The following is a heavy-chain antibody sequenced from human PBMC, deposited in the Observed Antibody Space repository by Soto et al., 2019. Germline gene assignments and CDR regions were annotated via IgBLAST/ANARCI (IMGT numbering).Heavy chain of an antibody. CDR3: VRDYEPIRSYYFGMDV. D-gene: IGHD2-21*01. J-gene: IGHJ6*02. Sequence: QVQLQEAGPGLVKTTQTRALTCNDSGFSITRGEYCWSWIRQSPGKGLVWIGYIYFSGSTSSNPSFRSRAPVSIDTSQSQFALKLRSVTAAEPAVYYCVRDYEPIRSYYFGMDVWCRGTTVTVSS. CDR1: GFSITRGEYC. V-gene: IGHV4-30-4*01. CDR2: IYFSGST.